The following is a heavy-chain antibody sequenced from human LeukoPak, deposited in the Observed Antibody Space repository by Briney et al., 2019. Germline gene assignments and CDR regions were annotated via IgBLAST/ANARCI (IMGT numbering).Heavy chain of an antibody. CDR2: ISGSGGST. Sequence: HPGGSLRLSCAASGFTFSSYAMSWVRQAPGKGLEWVSAISGSGGSTYYADSVKGRFTISRDNSKNTLYLQMNSLRAEDTAVYYCAKVIVGSTAMDHFDYWGQGTLVTVSS. J-gene: IGHJ4*02. CDR1: GFTFSSYA. CDR3: AKVIVGSTAMDHFDY. D-gene: IGHD5-18*01. V-gene: IGHV3-23*01.